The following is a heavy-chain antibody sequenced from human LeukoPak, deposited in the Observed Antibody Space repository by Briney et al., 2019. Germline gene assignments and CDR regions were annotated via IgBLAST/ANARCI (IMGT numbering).Heavy chain of an antibody. D-gene: IGHD1-1*01. J-gene: IGHJ4*02. CDR1: GFTFSSYS. CDR2: INHSGST. CDR3: ARGLLSENWNDPGAYYFDY. Sequence: GSLRLFCAASGFTFSSYSMNWVRQAPGKGLEWIGEINHSGSTNYNPSRKSRLTISEDTSKNLFSLKLSSVTAADTAVYYCARGLLSENWNDPGAYYFDYWGQGTLVTVSS. V-gene: IGHV4-34*01.